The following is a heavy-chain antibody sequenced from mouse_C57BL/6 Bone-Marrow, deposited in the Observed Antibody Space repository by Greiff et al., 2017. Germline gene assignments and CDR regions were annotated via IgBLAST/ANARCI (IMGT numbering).Heavy chain of an antibody. Sequence: VQLQQPGADLVKPGASVKFSCTASGYTFTSYWMHWVKQRPGQGLEWIGMIHPNSGSTNYNEKFKSKATLTVDKSSSTAYMQLSSLTSEDSAVYYSASSTGTPYWYFDVWGTGTTVTVSS. CDR1: GYTFTSYW. CDR2: IHPNSGST. D-gene: IGHD4-1*02. J-gene: IGHJ1*03. V-gene: IGHV1-64*01. CDR3: ASSTGTPYWYFDV.